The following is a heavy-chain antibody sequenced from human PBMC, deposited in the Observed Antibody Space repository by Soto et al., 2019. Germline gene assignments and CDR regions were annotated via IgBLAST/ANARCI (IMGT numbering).Heavy chain of an antibody. CDR2: TYYRSNWYN. CDR3: ARDGYSTSWYEY. D-gene: IGHD6-13*01. J-gene: IGHJ4*02. Sequence: PSQTLSLTCAISVDSVSRNSAAWNWIRQSPSRGLECLGRTYYRSNWYNDYAVSVKSRITINPDTSKNQFSLQLKSVTPEDTAVYYCARDGYSTSWYEYWGQGSMVTVSS. CDR1: VDSVSRNSAA. V-gene: IGHV6-1*01.